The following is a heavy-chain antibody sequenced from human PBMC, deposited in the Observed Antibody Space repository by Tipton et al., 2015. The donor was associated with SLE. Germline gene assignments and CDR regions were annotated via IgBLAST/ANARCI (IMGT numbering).Heavy chain of an antibody. CDR2: ISGSGGST. CDR3: AKDKEYHDIVGGFDN. V-gene: IGHV3-23*01. Sequence: GSLRLSCAASGFTFSSYGMTWVRQAPGKGLEWVSSISGSGGSTYYADSVKGRFTISRDDSKSTLFLQMKSLRAEDTAVYFCAKDKEYHDIVGGFDNWGQGTLVTVSS. D-gene: IGHD3-9*01. J-gene: IGHJ5*02. CDR1: GFTFSSYG.